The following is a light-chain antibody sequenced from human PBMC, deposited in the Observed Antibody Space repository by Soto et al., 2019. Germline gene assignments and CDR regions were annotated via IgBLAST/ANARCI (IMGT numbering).Light chain of an antibody. V-gene: IGLV2-14*01. CDR3: SSYTSSSTRV. J-gene: IGLJ3*02. Sequence: SALTQPASVSGSPGQSITISCTGTSSDVGGYNFVSWYQKHPGKAPKLMIYEVRNRPSGVSNRFSGSKSGNTASLTISGLQAEDEADYYCSSYTSSSTRVFGGGTKVTVL. CDR1: SSDVGGYNF. CDR2: EVR.